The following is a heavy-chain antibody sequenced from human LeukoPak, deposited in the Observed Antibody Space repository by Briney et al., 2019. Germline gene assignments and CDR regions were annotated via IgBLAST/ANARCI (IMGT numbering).Heavy chain of an antibody. J-gene: IGHJ4*02. D-gene: IGHD2-21*02. CDR2: IRYDGSNK. V-gene: IGHV3-30*02. CDR3: AKDHNCGGDCYHDY. Sequence: GGSLRLSCAASGFTFSSYGMHWVRQAPGKGLEWVAFIRYDGSNKYYADSVKGRFTISRDNSKNTLYLQMSSLRAEDTAVYYCAKDHNCGGDCYHDYWGQGTLVTVSS. CDR1: GFTFSSYG.